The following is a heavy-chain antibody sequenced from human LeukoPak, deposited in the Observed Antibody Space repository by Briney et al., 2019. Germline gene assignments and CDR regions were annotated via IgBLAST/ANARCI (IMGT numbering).Heavy chain of an antibody. CDR1: GFTFSSYA. J-gene: IGHJ4*02. D-gene: IGHD3-10*01. CDR2: ISAAGFTT. V-gene: IGHV3-23*01. Sequence: PGGSLRLSCAGSGFTFSSYAMNWVRQAPGKGLEWVSVISAAGFTTYYADSVKGRFTISRDNSKNTLYLQMNSLRAEDTAVYYCASYGSGSYYPYWGQGTLVTVSS. CDR3: ASYGSGSYYPY.